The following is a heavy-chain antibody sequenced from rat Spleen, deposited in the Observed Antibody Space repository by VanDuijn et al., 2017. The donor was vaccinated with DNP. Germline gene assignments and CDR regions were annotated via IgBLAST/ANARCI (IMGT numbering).Heavy chain of an antibody. CDR3: TTDHYGSYVY. J-gene: IGHJ2*01. V-gene: IGHV5-27*01. Sequence: EVQLVESGGGLVQPGRSLKLSCAASGFTFSKYGMAWVRQAPKKGLEWVASISTSGGTTYYRDSVKGRFTISRDNAKSTLYLQMDSLRSEDTATYYCTTDHYGSYVYWGQGVMVTVSS. CDR2: ISTSGGTT. D-gene: IGHD1-3*01. CDR1: GFTFSKYG.